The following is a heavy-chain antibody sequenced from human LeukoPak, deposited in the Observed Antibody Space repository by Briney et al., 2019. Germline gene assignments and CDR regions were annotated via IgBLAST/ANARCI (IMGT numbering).Heavy chain of an antibody. V-gene: IGHV4-34*01. CDR2: INHSGST. Sequence: SETLSLTCAVYGGSFSGYYWSWIRQPPGKGLEWIGEINHSGSTNYNPSLTSRVTISVDTSKNQFSLKLSSVTAADTAVYYCARGMAIRRHIVVVTATRDFDYWGQGTLVTVSS. CDR3: ARGMAIRRHIVVVTATRDFDY. CDR1: GGSFSGYY. J-gene: IGHJ4*02. D-gene: IGHD2-21*02.